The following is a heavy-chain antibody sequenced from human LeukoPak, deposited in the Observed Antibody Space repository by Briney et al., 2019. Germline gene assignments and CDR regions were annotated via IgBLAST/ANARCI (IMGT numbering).Heavy chain of an antibody. V-gene: IGHV4-61*02. D-gene: IGHD6-19*01. CDR1: GDSISSGSFY. J-gene: IGHJ4*02. CDR3: ARGRYSSGWLTDY. CDR2: VSSSGRT. Sequence: SETLSLTCTVSGDSISSGSFYWSWIRQAAGKGLEWIGRVSSSGRTNYNPSLKSRVTISVDTSKNQFSLKLSSVTAADTAVYYCARGRYSSGWLTDYWGQGTLVTVSS.